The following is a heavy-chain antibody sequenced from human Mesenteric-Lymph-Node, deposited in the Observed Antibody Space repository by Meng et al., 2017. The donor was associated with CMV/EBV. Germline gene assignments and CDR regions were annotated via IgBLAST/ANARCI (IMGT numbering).Heavy chain of an antibody. D-gene: IGHD1-1*01. Sequence: GGSLRLSCAAFGLTMSGYAMHWVRQAPGKGLEWVAVISYDGSNDYYADSVKGRFTISRDNSKYTLYLQMNSLRAEDTAIYFCARRDFNTTRAFDIWGQGTMVTVSS. CDR3: ARRDFNTTRAFDI. CDR1: GLTMSGYA. J-gene: IGHJ3*02. CDR2: ISYDGSND. V-gene: IGHV3-30*14.